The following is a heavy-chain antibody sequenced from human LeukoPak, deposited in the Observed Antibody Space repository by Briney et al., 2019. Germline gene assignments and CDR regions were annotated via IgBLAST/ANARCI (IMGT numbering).Heavy chain of an antibody. Sequence: SETLSLTCAVYGGSFSGYYWSWIRQPPGKGLEWIGEINHSGSTNYNPSLKSRVTISVDTSKNQFSLKLSSVTAADTAVYYCARGPLWLWENDAFDIWGQGTMVTVSS. D-gene: IGHD3-10*01. CDR1: GGSFSGYY. CDR3: ARGPLWLWENDAFDI. CDR2: INHSGST. V-gene: IGHV4-34*01. J-gene: IGHJ3*02.